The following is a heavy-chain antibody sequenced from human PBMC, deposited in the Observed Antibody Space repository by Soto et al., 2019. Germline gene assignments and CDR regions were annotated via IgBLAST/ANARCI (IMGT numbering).Heavy chain of an antibody. CDR1: GGSFKSGSYS. D-gene: IGHD6-13*01. CDR3: ARTESSSWSFFYYGMDV. V-gene: IGHV4-61*01. Sequence: SETLSLTCTVSGGSFKSGSYSWSWIRQPPGKGLERIGYVYHTGRTNYNPALKSRATMSMDKSNNQFSLRLRSVTAADTAVYYCARTESSSWSFFYYGMDVWGQGTTVTVSS. CDR2: VYHTGRT. J-gene: IGHJ6*02.